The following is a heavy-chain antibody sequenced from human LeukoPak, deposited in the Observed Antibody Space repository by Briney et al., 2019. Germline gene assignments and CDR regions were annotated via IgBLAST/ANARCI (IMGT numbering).Heavy chain of an antibody. J-gene: IGHJ4*02. CDR2: IRYDGSNK. CDR3: AKHSGSYFIYHVDS. D-gene: IGHD1-26*01. V-gene: IGHV3-30*02. CDR1: GFTFSSYG. Sequence: GGSLRLSCAASGFTFSSYGMHWVRQAPGKGLEWVAFIRYDGSNKYYADSVKGRFTISRDNSKNTLYLQMNSLRAEDTALYYCAKHSGSYFIYHVDSWGQGTLVTASS.